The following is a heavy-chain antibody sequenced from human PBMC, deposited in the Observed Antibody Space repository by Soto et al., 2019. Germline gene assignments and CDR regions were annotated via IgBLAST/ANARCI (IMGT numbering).Heavy chain of an antibody. CDR3: ARHVPAAGYYYGMAV. V-gene: IGHV1-69*05. CDR1: GGTFSSYA. J-gene: IGHJ6*02. CDR2: IIPIFGTA. Sequence: QVQLVQSGAEVKKPGSSVKVSCKASGGTFSSYAISWVRQAPGQGLEWMGGIIPIFGTANYAQKFQGRVTXPXXXSXXTAYMELSSLRSEDTAVYYCARHVPAAGYYYGMAVWGQGTTVTVSS. D-gene: IGHD2-2*01.